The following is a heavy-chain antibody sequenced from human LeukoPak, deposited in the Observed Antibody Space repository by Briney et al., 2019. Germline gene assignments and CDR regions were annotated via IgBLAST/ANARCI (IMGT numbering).Heavy chain of an antibody. Sequence: PGRSLRLSCAASGFTFSSNGMHWVRQAPGKGLEWVAVISYDGSNKYYADSVKGRLTISRDNSKNTLYLQMNSLRAEDTAVYYCAKDGGWSFDYWGQGTLVTVSS. CDR3: AKDGGWSFDY. CDR1: GFTFSSNG. D-gene: IGHD6-19*01. CDR2: ISYDGSNK. V-gene: IGHV3-30*18. J-gene: IGHJ4*02.